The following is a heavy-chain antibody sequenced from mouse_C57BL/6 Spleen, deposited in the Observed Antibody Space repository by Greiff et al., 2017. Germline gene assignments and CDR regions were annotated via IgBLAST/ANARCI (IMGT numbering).Heavy chain of an antibody. CDR1: GYTFTSYW. CDR2: IDPSDSET. CDR3: ARTSLDYYGSSYKYFDV. J-gene: IGHJ1*03. Sequence: QVHVKQPGAELVRPGSSVKLSCKASGYTFTSYWMHWVKQRPIQGLEWIGNIDPSDSETHYNQKFKDKATLTVDKSSSTAYMQLSSLTSEDSAVYYCARTSLDYYGSSYKYFDVWGTGTTVTVSS. V-gene: IGHV1-52*01. D-gene: IGHD1-1*01.